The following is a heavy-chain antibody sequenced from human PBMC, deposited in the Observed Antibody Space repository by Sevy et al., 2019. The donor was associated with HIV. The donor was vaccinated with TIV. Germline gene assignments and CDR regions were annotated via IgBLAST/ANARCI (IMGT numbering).Heavy chain of an antibody. CDR2: ISFDASNK. CDR3: AFERLSRDVAEHFQN. D-gene: IGHD1-1*01. CDR1: GFTFSRYS. J-gene: IGHJ1*01. V-gene: IGHV3-30*04. Sequence: GGSLRLSCAASGFTFSRYSMHWVRQAPGKGLEWVATISFDASNKHYADSVKGRFTISRDNFQNSLFLQMNILRPEDTAVDYCAFERLSRDVAEHFQNWGQGTRVTVSS.